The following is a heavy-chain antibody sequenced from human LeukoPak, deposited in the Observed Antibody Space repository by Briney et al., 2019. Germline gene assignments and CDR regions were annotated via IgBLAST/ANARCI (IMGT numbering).Heavy chain of an antibody. Sequence: GGPLRLSCAASGFTFSSYAMSWARQAPGKGLEVSPAISGSGGRTYYADSVKGRFTISRDNSKNTLYLQMNSLRAEDTAVYYCAKGADWWLYYFDYWGQGTLVTVSS. CDR1: GFTFSSYA. CDR3: AKGADWWLYYFDY. CDR2: ISGSGGRT. V-gene: IGHV3-23*01. D-gene: IGHD2-8*02. J-gene: IGHJ4*02.